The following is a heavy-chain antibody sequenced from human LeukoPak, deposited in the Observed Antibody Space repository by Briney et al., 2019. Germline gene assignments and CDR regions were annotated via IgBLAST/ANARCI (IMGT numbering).Heavy chain of an antibody. V-gene: IGHV3-23*01. CDR2: ISGSGTGT. CDR1: GSTFSSYA. CDR3: AKDRPASHGSGSFGDY. J-gene: IGHJ4*02. D-gene: IGHD3-10*01. Sequence: QTGGSLRLSCAASGSTFSSYAMSWVRQAPGKGLEWVSAISGSGTGTYYADSVKGRFTISRDNAKNTVYLQMNSLRAEDTAVYYCAKDRPASHGSGSFGDYWGQGTLVAVST.